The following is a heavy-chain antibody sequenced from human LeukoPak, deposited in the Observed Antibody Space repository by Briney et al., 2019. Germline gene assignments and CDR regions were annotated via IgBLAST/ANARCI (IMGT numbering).Heavy chain of an antibody. Sequence: SETLSLTCTVSGGSISSGSYYWSWIRQPPGKGLEWIGYIYYSGSTNYNPSLKSRVTISVDTSKNQFSLKLDSVTAADTAVYYCARDRYSDSSAFDWFDPWGQGALVTVSS. CDR1: GGSISSGSYY. V-gene: IGHV4-61*01. J-gene: IGHJ5*02. D-gene: IGHD3-22*01. CDR2: IYYSGST. CDR3: ARDRYSDSSAFDWFDP.